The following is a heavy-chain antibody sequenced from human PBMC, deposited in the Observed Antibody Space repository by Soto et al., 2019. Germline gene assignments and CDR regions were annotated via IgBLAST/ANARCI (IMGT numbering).Heavy chain of an antibody. CDR2: MKYDGCEK. Sequence: GGSLRLSCAASGFTFSLYWMAWVRQAPGKGLEWVANMKYDGCEKYYLDSVKGRFIISRDNAKNSLFLQMNSLRVDDTAVYYCATWVFPLNAYDLWGLRTMVTVSS. CDR3: ATWVFPLNAYDL. J-gene: IGHJ3*01. CDR1: GFTFSLYW. D-gene: IGHD2-21*01. V-gene: IGHV3-7*01.